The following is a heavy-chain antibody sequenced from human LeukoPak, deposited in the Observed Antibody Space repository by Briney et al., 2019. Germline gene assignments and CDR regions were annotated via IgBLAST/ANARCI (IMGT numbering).Heavy chain of an antibody. Sequence: SETLSLTCTVSGGSISSGGYYWSWLRQHPGTGLEWIGYIYYSGNTYYNPSLKSRVTISVDTSKNQFSLKLSSVTAADTAVYYCARAPWGDSEKFDYWGQGTLVTVSS. V-gene: IGHV4-31*03. CDR1: GGSISSGGYY. CDR3: ARAPWGDSEKFDY. D-gene: IGHD2-21*02. CDR2: IYYSGNT. J-gene: IGHJ4*02.